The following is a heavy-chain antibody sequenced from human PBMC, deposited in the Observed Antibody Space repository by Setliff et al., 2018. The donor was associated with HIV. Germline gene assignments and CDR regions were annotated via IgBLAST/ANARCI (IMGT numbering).Heavy chain of an antibody. CDR2: INAGNGNT. Sequence: ASVKVSCKASGYTFTNFYVHWVRQAPGQGLEWMGWINAGNGNTKYSQEFQGRVTITRDTSASTAYMELSSLRSEDMAVYYCARSGTHLEESRGSSGWVSAAFDIWGQGTMVTVS. D-gene: IGHD6-19*01. CDR1: GYTFTNFY. V-gene: IGHV1-3*03. J-gene: IGHJ3*02. CDR3: ARSGTHLEESRGSSGWVSAAFDI.